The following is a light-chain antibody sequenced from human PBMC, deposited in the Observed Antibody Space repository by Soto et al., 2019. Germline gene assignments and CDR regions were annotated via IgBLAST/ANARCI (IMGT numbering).Light chain of an antibody. CDR3: MQREEFPLT. CDR2: MLS. J-gene: IGKJ4*01. V-gene: IGKV2-40*01. CDR1: QSLLNSGDGNTY. Sequence: DIVMTQTPLSLPVTPGEPASISCRSSQSLLNSGDGNTYVDWYLQKPVQSTKILIYMLSNRDSAVPDRFSGSGSGTDFTLKISRVEAEDVGVYYCMQREEFPLTFGGGTKVEIK.